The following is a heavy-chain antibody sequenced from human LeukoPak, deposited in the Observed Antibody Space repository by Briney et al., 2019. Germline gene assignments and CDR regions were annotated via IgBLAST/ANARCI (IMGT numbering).Heavy chain of an antibody. J-gene: IGHJ5*02. V-gene: IGHV3-48*03. CDR3: ARETRGHYYASSGPDH. CDR1: GFTFRSYE. D-gene: IGHD3-22*01. Sequence: GGSLRLSCAASGFTFRSYEMNWVRQAPGKGREWVSYIGSSDSTTHYAASVKGPFTISRDNAKTSLYLQMTSLRVEDMGVYYCARETRGHYYASSGPDHWGQGTLVTVSS. CDR2: IGSSDSTT.